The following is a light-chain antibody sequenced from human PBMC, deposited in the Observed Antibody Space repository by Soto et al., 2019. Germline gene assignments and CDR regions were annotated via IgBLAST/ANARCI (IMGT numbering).Light chain of an antibody. CDR3: QQYASSPLT. J-gene: IGKJ1*01. CDR1: QSVRSN. V-gene: IGKV3-15*01. CDR2: GAS. Sequence: EIVMTQSPATLSVSPGERATLSCRASQSVRSNLAWYQQKPGQAPRLLIYGASTRATGIPARFSGSGSGTDFTLTISSLQSEDFAVYYCQQYASSPLTFGQGTKVEIK.